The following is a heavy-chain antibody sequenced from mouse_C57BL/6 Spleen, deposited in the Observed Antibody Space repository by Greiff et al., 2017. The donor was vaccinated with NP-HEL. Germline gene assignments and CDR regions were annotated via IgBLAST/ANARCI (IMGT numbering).Heavy chain of an antibody. CDR1: GFTFSDYY. V-gene: IGHV5-16*01. Sequence: EVKLMESEGGLVQPGSSMKLSCTASGFTFSDYYMAWVRQVPEKGLEWVANINYDGSSTYYLDSLKSRFIISRDNAKNILYLQMSSLKSEDTATYYCARDQSSQYYYAMDYWGQGTSVTVSS. CDR2: INYDGSST. D-gene: IGHD1-1*01. J-gene: IGHJ4*01. CDR3: ARDQSSQYYYAMDY.